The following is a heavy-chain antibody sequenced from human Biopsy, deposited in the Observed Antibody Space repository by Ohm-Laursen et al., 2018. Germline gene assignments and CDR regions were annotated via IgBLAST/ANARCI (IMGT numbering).Heavy chain of an antibody. CDR3: ARDTRWSPYHMDV. D-gene: IGHD4-23*01. Sequence: GSLRLSCAASGFPFSDYYMRWIRQAPGKGLEWVSYISSGGTTIYYADSVEGRFTISRDNAKNSLYLQMNSLRADDTAVYYCARDTRWSPYHMDVWGQGTTVTVPS. V-gene: IGHV3-11*01. CDR1: GFPFSDYY. CDR2: ISSGGTTI. J-gene: IGHJ6*02.